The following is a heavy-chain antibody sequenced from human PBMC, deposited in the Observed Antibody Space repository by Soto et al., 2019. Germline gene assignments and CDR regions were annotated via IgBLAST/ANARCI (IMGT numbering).Heavy chain of an antibody. CDR2: ISYDGSNK. V-gene: IGHV3-30*18. CDR1: GFTFSSYG. D-gene: IGHD3-3*01. J-gene: IGHJ6*02. CDR3: AKDRGYDFWSGYYGYYHYYYGMDV. Sequence: PGGSLRLSCAASGFTFSSYGMHWVRQAPGKGLEWVAVISYDGSNKYYADSVKGRFTISRDNSKNTLYLQMNSLRAEDTAVYYCAKDRGYDFWSGYYGYYHYYYGMDVWGQGTTVTVSS.